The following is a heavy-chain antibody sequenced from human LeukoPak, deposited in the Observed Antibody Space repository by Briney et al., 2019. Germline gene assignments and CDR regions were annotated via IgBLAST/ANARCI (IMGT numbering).Heavy chain of an antibody. CDR3: ARDCNEDAGRYPAFDV. J-gene: IGHJ3*01. V-gene: IGHV4-59*12. Sequence: SETLSLTCSVSGGSINTYYWSWLRQPPGKGLEWIGYIYYSGNTNYNPSLKSRVTMFVDTSKNQFTLQLNSLPTPDTAVSFLARDCNEDAGRYPAFDVWGQGTLVTVSS. CDR2: IYYSGNT. D-gene: IGHD2/OR15-2a*01. CDR1: GGSINTYY.